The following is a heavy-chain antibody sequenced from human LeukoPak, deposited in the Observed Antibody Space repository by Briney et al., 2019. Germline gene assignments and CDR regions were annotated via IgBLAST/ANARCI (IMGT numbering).Heavy chain of an antibody. D-gene: IGHD2-2*01. J-gene: IGHJ4*02. Sequence: GSLRLSCAASGFTFSSYTMAWVRQAPGKGLECVSSLSFGGGTIYYADSVKGRFTISRDTSKNTLYLQMNSLRAEDTAIYYCAKEVVPGTSRSFDYWGQGTLVTVSS. CDR1: GFTFSSYT. V-gene: IGHV3-23*01. CDR3: AKEVVPGTSRSFDY. CDR2: LSFGGGTI.